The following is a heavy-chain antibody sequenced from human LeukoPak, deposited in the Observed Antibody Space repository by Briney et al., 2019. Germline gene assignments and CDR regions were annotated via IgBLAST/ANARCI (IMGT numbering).Heavy chain of an antibody. V-gene: IGHV3-23*01. CDR2: ISGSGGST. D-gene: IGHD5-12*01. J-gene: IGHJ6*04. CDR3: ANGLPPLDV. CDR1: GFTFSTYS. Sequence: GGSLRLSCAASGFTFSTYSMSWVRLAPGKGLEWVSAISGSGGSTYYADSVKGRFTISRDNSKNTLYLQMNSLRAEDTAVYYCANGLPPLDVWGKGTTVTVSS.